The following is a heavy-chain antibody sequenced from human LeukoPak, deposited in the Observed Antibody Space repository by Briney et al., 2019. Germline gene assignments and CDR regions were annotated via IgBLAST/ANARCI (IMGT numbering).Heavy chain of an antibody. CDR3: ARDTRNWADY. CDR2: TGSGSSAI. D-gene: IGHD7-27*01. J-gene: IGHJ4*02. V-gene: IGHV3-48*02. CDR1: GFILNTYP. Sequence: PGGSLRLSCAASGFILNTYPMNWVRQTPGKGLEWIAYTGSGSSAIYYTDSVKGRLTVSSDNAKNSLFLQVNSLRDEDTGVYYCARDTRNWADYWGQGTLVTVSS.